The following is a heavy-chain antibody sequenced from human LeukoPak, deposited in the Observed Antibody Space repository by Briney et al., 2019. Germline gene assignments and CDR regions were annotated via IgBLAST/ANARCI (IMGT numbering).Heavy chain of an antibody. D-gene: IGHD1-26*01. Sequence: PGGSLTLSCAASGFTFDDYTMHWVRQAPGKGLEWVSLISWDGVSTSYADSVKGRFTISRDNSKNSLYLQMNSLRTEDTALYYCAKAGMGATLYYGMDVWGQGTTVTASS. J-gene: IGHJ6*02. CDR3: AKAGMGATLYYGMDV. CDR1: GFTFDDYT. CDR2: ISWDGVST. V-gene: IGHV3-43*01.